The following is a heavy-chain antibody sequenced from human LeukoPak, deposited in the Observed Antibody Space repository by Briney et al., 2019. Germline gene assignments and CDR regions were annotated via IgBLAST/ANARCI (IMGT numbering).Heavy chain of an antibody. CDR2: IYYSGST. Sequence: SETLSLTCTVSGGSISSYYWSWIRQPPGKGLEWIGYIYYSGSTNYNPSLKSRVTISVDTSKNQFSLKLSSVTAADTAVYYCARTSYDYVWGSYRPYYFDYWGQGTLVTVSS. CDR1: GGSISSYY. CDR3: ARTSYDYVWGSYRPYYFDY. D-gene: IGHD3-16*02. V-gene: IGHV4-59*01. J-gene: IGHJ4*02.